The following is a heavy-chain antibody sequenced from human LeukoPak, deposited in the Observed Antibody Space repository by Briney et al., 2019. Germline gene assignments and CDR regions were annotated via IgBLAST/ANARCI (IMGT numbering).Heavy chain of an antibody. CDR3: ARQYTALYYYYGMDV. CDR1: GGTFSSYA. J-gene: IGHJ6*02. CDR2: IIPIFGTA. Sequence: ASVKVSCKASGGTFSSYAISWVRQAPGQGLEWMGGIIPIFGTANYAQKFQGRVAITADESTSTAYMELSSLRSEDTAVYYCARQYTALYYYYGMDVWGQGTTVTVSS. D-gene: IGHD2-2*02. V-gene: IGHV1-69*13.